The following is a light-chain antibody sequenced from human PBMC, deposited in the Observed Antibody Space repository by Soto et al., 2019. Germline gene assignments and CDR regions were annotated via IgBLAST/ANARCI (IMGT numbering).Light chain of an antibody. CDR1: SSGIGTFNL. Sequence: QSVLTQPASVSGSPGQSIAISCTGNSSGIGTFNLVSWYQQHPGKAPKLIIYEVNKRPSGISSRFSASKSGNTASLTISGLQAEDEADYYCYSFAGFNTQFGGGTKVTVL. CDR3: YSFAGFNTQ. CDR2: EVN. J-gene: IGLJ2*01. V-gene: IGLV2-23*02.